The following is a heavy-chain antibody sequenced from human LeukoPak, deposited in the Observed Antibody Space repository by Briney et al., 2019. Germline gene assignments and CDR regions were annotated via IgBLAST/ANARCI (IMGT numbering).Heavy chain of an antibody. CDR3: AKAQYSSSSIYYYYMDV. V-gene: IGHV3-23*01. Sequence: HPGGSLRLSCAASGFTFSSYAMSWVRQAPGKGLEWVSVISGSGGSTYYADSVKGRFTNSRDNSKNTLYLQMNSLRAEDTAVYYCAKAQYSSSSIYYYYMDVWGKGTTVTVSS. J-gene: IGHJ6*03. CDR1: GFTFSSYA. CDR2: ISGSGGST. D-gene: IGHD6-6*01.